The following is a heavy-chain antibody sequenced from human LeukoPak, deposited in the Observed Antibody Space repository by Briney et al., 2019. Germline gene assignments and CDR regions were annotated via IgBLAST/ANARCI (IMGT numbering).Heavy chain of an antibody. Sequence: GGSLRLSCAASGFTFSSYAMSWVRQAPGKGLEWVSAISGSGGSTYYADSVKGRFTISRDNSKNTLYLQMNSLRAEDTAVYYCAKSPDYYDSSGYSHPFDYWGQGTLVTVSS. D-gene: IGHD3-22*01. V-gene: IGHV3-23*01. CDR3: AKSPDYYDSSGYSHPFDY. CDR2: ISGSGGST. J-gene: IGHJ4*02. CDR1: GFTFSSYA.